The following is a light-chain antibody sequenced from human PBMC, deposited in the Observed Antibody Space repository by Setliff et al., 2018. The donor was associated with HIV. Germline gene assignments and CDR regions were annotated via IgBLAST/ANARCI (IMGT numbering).Light chain of an antibody. CDR3: QQYGSSPPTWT. CDR2: AAS. V-gene: IGKV3-20*01. Sequence: TLSLSPGERATLSCRASQSISSSYLAWYQQKPGQAPRLLIYAASSRATGIPDRFSGSGSGTDFTLTISRLETEDFAVYHCQQYGSSPPTWTFGQGTKVDIK. CDR1: QSISSSY. J-gene: IGKJ1*01.